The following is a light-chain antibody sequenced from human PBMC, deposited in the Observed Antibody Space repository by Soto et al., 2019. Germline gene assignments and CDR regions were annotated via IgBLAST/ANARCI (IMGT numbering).Light chain of an antibody. V-gene: IGKV3-20*01. J-gene: IGKJ2*01. CDR1: QSVSSTY. CDR3: QQYDSSPYT. CDR2: GAS. Sequence: EIVLTQSPGTLSLSPGERATPSCRASQSVSSTYLAWYQQKPGQAPRLLIYGASSRETGIPDTFSGSGSGTDFTLTISRLEPEDFAVYYCQQYDSSPYTFGQGTKVDIK.